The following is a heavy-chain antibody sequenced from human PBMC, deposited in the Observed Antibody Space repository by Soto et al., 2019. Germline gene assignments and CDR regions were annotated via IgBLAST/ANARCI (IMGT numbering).Heavy chain of an antibody. Sequence: QVQLQQSGPGLVKPSQTLSLTCAISGDSVSSDSAAWNWIRQSPSRGLEWLGRTYHRPTWYNEYAPSVQSRLTINPDASKNQFSLQLSSVTPEDTAVYYCVRSRVFIQVAGMANYYYYYGMDVWGQGTTVTVSS. J-gene: IGHJ6*02. V-gene: IGHV6-1*01. CDR2: TYHRPTWYN. CDR3: VRSRVFIQVAGMANYYYYYGMDV. D-gene: IGHD6-19*01. CDR1: GDSVSSDSAA.